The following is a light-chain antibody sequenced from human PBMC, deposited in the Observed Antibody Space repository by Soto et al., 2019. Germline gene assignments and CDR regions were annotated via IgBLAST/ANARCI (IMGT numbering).Light chain of an antibody. J-gene: IGKJ5*01. V-gene: IGKV3-11*01. CDR3: QQRSNWPPT. CDR1: QSVSSY. CDR2: DAS. Sequence: EIVLTQSPGTLSLSPGERATLSCRASQSVSSYLAWYQQKPGQAPRLLIYDASNRATGIPARFSGSGSGTDFTLTISRLEPEEFAVYYCQQRSNWPPTFGQGTRLEIK.